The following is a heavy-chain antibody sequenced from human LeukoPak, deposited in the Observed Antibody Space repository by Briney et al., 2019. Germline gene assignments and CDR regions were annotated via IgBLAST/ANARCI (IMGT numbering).Heavy chain of an antibody. J-gene: IGHJ5*02. CDR1: GYTFTSYG. Sequence: ASVKVSCKASGYTFTSYGISWVRQAPGQGLERMGWISAYNGNTNYAQKLQGRVTMTTDTSTSTAYMELRSLRSDDTAVYYCARDRMWVPPYYYGSGSYQDWFDPWGQGTLVTVSS. V-gene: IGHV1-18*01. CDR3: ARDRMWVPPYYYGSGSYQDWFDP. CDR2: ISAYNGNT. D-gene: IGHD3-10*01.